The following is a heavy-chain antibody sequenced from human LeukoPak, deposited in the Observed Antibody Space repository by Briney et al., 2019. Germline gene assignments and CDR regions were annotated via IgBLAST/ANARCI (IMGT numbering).Heavy chain of an antibody. CDR2: VYYTGST. CDR3: ARGAMATTPFFDY. Sequence: SETLSLTCPVSGGSISNYYYWTWIRPPPGKVLEWIGYVYYTGSTNFNPSLKSRVTMSLDTSRNQFSLKLTSLTAADTAVYYCARGAMATTPFFDYWGQGTLVTVSS. J-gene: IGHJ4*02. V-gene: IGHV4-59*01. D-gene: IGHD5-24*01. CDR1: GGSISNYY.